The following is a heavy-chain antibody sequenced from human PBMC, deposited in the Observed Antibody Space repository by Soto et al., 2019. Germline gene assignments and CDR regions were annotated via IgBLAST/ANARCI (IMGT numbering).Heavy chain of an antibody. V-gene: IGHV3-15*05. J-gene: IGHJ4*02. CDR3: ARDYTGNGIEY. D-gene: IGHD1-26*01. CDR2: IKSKTDGGTT. CDR1: GFTFSNAW. Sequence: GGSLRLSCAASGFTFSNAWMSWVRQAPGKGLEWVGRIKSKTDGGTTDYAAPVKGRFTISRDDSKNTLYLQMNSLRVDDTAVYYCARDYTGNGIEYWGQGTLVTVSS.